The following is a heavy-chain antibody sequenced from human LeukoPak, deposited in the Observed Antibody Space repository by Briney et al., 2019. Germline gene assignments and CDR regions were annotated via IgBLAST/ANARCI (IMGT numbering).Heavy chain of an antibody. CDR1: GFTFGDYA. D-gene: IGHD1-26*01. V-gene: IGHV3-49*03. Sequence: PGRSLRLSCTASGFTFGDYAMSWFRPAPGKGLEGVGFIRSKAYGGTTEYAASVKGRFTISRDDSKSIAYLQMNSLKTEDTAVYYCTRDPPGIVGAYWGQGTLVTVSS. CDR2: IRSKAYGGTT. CDR3: TRDPPGIVGAY. J-gene: IGHJ4*02.